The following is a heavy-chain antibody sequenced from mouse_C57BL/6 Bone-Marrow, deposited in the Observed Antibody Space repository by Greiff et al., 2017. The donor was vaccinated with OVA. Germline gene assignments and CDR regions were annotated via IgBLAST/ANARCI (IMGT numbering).Heavy chain of an antibody. CDR2: SRNKANDYTT. V-gene: IGHV7-1*01. Sequence: EVQGVESGGGLVQSGRSLRLSCATSGFTFSDFYMEWVRQAPGKGLEWIAASRNKANDYTTEYSASVKGRFIVSRDTSQSILYLQMNALRAEDTAIYYCARDAEDGTGYFDYWGQGTTLTVSS. CDR1: GFTFSDFY. D-gene: IGHD2-1*01. CDR3: ARDAEDGTGYFDY. J-gene: IGHJ2*01.